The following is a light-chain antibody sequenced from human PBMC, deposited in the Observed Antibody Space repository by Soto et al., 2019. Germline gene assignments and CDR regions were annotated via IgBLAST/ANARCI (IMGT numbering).Light chain of an antibody. CDR2: GAS. J-gene: IGKJ1*01. V-gene: IGKV3-20*01. CDR3: KQYGISPGT. CDR1: QSVSSSY. Sequence: EIVLTQSPGTLSLSPGERATLSCRASQSVSSSYLAWYQQKPGQAPRLLIYGASGRATGIPDRFSGSGSGTDFTLTISRLEPEDFAVYYCKQYGISPGTFGQGNKVDIK.